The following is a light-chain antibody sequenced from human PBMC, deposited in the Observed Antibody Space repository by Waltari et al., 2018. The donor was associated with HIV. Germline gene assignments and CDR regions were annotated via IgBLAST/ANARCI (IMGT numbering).Light chain of an antibody. V-gene: IGLV1-44*01. CDR1: TSNIGRNT. J-gene: IGLJ1*01. CDR3: AAWDDSLNGPYV. CDR2: SNN. Sequence: QSVLTQPPSASGTPGQRVTISCSGTTSNIGRNTVNWYQQLPGTAPKLLIYSNNRRPSGVPDRFSGSKSGTSASLAISGLQSEDEADYYCAAWDDSLNGPYVFGTGTQVTVL.